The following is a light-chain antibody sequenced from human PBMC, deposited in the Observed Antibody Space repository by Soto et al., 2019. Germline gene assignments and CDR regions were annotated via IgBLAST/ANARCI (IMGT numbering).Light chain of an antibody. CDR3: QRYGSPPQYT. CDR2: GAS. CDR1: QSVSNRY. Sequence: EIVLTQSPGTLSLSPGERATLSCRASQSVSNRYLAWYQQKPGQAPRLLIYGASSRATGIPDRFSGSGSGTDFTLTISRLEPEDFAVYYCQRYGSPPQYTFGQGTKLEIK. J-gene: IGKJ2*01. V-gene: IGKV3-20*01.